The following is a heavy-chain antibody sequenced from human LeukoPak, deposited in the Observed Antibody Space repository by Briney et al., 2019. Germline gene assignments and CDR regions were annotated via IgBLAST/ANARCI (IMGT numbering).Heavy chain of an antibody. J-gene: IGHJ3*02. CDR1: GDSVTSYW. Sequence: GECLRSSSKGAGDSVTSYWIGWGRQMPAGGVEWRGSIYPGDSDTRYSPSFQGQVTISADKSISTAYLQWSSLKASDTAMYYCARPPLAGGAPLPDAFDIWGQGTMVTVSS. CDR2: IYPGDSDT. D-gene: IGHD2-2*01. CDR3: ARPPLAGGAPLPDAFDI. V-gene: IGHV5-51*01.